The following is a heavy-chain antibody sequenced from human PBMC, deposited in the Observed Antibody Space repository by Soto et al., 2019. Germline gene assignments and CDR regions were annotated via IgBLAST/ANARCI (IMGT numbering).Heavy chain of an antibody. CDR2: MNPNSGNT. Sequence: ASVKVSCKASGYIFTSDDINWVRQVTGQGLEWMGWMNPNSGNTGYAQKFQGRVTMTRNTSISTAYMELSSLRSEDTAVYYCARPGGVSVAFDMWGQGTMVTVSS. J-gene: IGHJ3*02. CDR1: GYIFTSDD. D-gene: IGHD2-8*01. V-gene: IGHV1-8*01. CDR3: ARPGGVSVAFDM.